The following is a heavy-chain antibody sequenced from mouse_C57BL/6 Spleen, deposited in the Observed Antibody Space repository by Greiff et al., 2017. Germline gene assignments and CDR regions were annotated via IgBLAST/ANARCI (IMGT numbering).Heavy chain of an antibody. D-gene: IGHD2-5*01. V-gene: IGHV5-4*01. CDR2: ISDGGSYT. J-gene: IGHJ1*03. CDR3: ARDYSNYEYFDV. Sequence: EVQRVESGGGLVKPGGSLKLSCAASGFTFSSYAMSWVRQTPEKRLEWVATISDGGSYTYYPDNVKGRFTISRDNAKNNLYLQMSHLKSEDTAMYYGARDYSNYEYFDVWGTGTTVTVSS. CDR1: GFTFSSYA.